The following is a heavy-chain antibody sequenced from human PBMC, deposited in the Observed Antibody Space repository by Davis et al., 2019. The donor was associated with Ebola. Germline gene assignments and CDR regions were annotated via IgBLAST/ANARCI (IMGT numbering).Heavy chain of an antibody. CDR3: ARDGVAKIWGNWFEP. D-gene: IGHD5-12*01. CDR1: GFTFSSYA. J-gene: IGHJ5*02. Sequence: GESLKISCAASGFTFSSYAMHWVRQAPGKGLEWVSSISSSSSYIYYADSVKGRFTISRDNAKNSLYLQMNSLRADDTAVYYCARDGVAKIWGNWFEPWGQGTRVTVAS. CDR2: ISSSSSYI. V-gene: IGHV3-21*01.